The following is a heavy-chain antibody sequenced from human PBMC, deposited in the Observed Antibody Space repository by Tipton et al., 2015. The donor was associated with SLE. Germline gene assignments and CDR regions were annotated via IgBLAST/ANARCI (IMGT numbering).Heavy chain of an antibody. CDR2: IYTSGST. V-gene: IGHV4-4*07. CDR1: GDSIRSYY. D-gene: IGHD3-22*01. CDR3: AREGTYDSSGSVYFDY. Sequence: GLVKPSETLSLTCTVSGDSIRSYYWNWIRQPPGKGLEWIGRIYTSGSTNYNPSLKSRVTMSVDTSKNQFSLKLSSVTAADTAVYYCAREGTYDSSGSVYFDYWGQGTLVTVSS. J-gene: IGHJ4*02.